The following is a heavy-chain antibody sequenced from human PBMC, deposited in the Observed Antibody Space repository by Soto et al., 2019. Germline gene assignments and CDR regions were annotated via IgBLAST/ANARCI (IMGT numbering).Heavy chain of an antibody. V-gene: IGHV3-48*01. CDR2: IAGGGVPT. CDR3: TRASSYAFDY. D-gene: IGHD2-8*01. CDR1: GFTFSAYS. J-gene: IGHJ4*02. Sequence: EVQLVESGGGLVQSGESLRLSCAASGFTFSAYSMNWVRQTPGRGLEWIAHIAGGGVPTYYAASVKGRFTISRDKGKNYLYLQMNTVQGEDSGIYYCTRASSYAFDYWGQGALVTVSS.